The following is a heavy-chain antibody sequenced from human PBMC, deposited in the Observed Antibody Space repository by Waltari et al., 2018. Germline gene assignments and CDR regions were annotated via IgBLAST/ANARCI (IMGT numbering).Heavy chain of an antibody. CDR2: MNPNCGNT. CDR3: ARTRRHCSGGSCSYYFDY. V-gene: IGHV1-8*03. J-gene: IGHJ4*02. Sequence: QVQLVQSGAEVKKPGASVKVSCKASGYTFTSYDINWVRQATGQGLEWMGWMNPNCGNTGYAQKFQGRVTITRNTSISTAYMELSSLRSEDTAVYYCARTRRHCSGGSCSYYFDYWGQGTLVTVSS. CDR1: GYTFTSYD. D-gene: IGHD2-15*01.